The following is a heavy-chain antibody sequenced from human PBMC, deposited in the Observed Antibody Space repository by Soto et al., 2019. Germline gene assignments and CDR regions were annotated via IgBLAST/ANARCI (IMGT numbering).Heavy chain of an antibody. CDR2: ISGSGGST. J-gene: IGHJ4*02. CDR1: GFTFSSYA. CDR3: AKLGYGSDISPEDY. V-gene: IGHV3-23*01. D-gene: IGHD5-18*01. Sequence: EVQLLESGGGLVQPGGSLRLSCAASGFTFSSYAMSWVRQAPGKGVEWVSAISGSGGSTYYADSVKGRFTISRDNSKNTLYLQMNSLRAEDTAVYYCAKLGYGSDISPEDYWGQGTLVTVSS.